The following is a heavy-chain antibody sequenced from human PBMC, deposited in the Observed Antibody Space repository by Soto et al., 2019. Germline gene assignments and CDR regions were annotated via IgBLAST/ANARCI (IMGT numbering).Heavy chain of an antibody. J-gene: IGHJ5*02. CDR2: INHSGNT. CDR1: GASLSDNY. Sequence: SETLSLTCAVYGASLSDNYCNWLRQPPGKGLEWIGEINHSGNTNYNPSLRSRVTISIDTSKNQLSLNLRSVSAADTAVYYCARGRGEFAAWGQGTPVTVSS. D-gene: IGHD2-21*01. V-gene: IGHV4-34*01. CDR3: ARGRGEFAA.